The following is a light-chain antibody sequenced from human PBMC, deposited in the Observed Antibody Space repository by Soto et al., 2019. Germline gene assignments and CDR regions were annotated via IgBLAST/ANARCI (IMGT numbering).Light chain of an antibody. J-gene: IGKJ4*01. Sequence: EIVLTQSPATLSLSPGERATLSCRASQSVSSYLAWYQQKPGQAPRLLIYDASNRATAIPARFRGSGSGTDFPLSSSSLEPEDFAVYYCQHRSNWLTFGGGTKVEIK. CDR2: DAS. CDR1: QSVSSY. CDR3: QHRSNWLT. V-gene: IGKV3-11*01.